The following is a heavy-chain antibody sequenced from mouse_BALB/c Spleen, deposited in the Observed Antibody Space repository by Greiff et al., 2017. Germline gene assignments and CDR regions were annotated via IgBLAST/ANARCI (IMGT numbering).Heavy chain of an antibody. CDR1: GFTFSSFG. J-gene: IGHJ3*01. D-gene: IGHD4-1*01. Sequence: EVKLMESGGGLVQPGGSRKLSCAASGFTFSSFGMHWVRQAPEKGLEWVAYISSGSSTIYYADTVKGRFTISRDNPKNTLFLQMTSLRSEDTAMYYCARFRWDGAYWGQGTLVTVSA. CDR3: ARFRWDGAY. V-gene: IGHV5-17*02. CDR2: ISSGSSTI.